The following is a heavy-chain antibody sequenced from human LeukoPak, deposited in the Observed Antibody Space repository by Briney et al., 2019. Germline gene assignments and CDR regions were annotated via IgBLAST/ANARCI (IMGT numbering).Heavy chain of an antibody. D-gene: IGHD2-8*02. Sequence: GRSLRLSCAASGFTFRNYAMNWVRQAPGKGLEWVSGVSDSDDGTYYADSVRGRFTISRDNSKNALYLQMNSLRAEDTAVYFCARVLLGSTFHAFDVWGQGTMVTVSS. J-gene: IGHJ3*01. CDR1: GFTFRNYA. CDR2: VSDSDDGT. V-gene: IGHV3-23*01. CDR3: ARVLLGSTFHAFDV.